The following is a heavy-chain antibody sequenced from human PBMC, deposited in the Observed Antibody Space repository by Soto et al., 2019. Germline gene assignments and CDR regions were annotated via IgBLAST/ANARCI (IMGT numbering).Heavy chain of an antibody. CDR1: GYTFTNYA. V-gene: IGHV1-3*01. Sequence: QVQLVQSGAEVKKPGASMKVSCRASGYTFTNYAMQWARQAPGQTLEWMGWINAGNGNIKYSQKFQGRITITRDTTASTAYLDLSSLRSEDTAVYYCARGIWTMARGAYYFDSWGQGTLVTVSS. D-gene: IGHD3-10*01. J-gene: IGHJ4*02. CDR2: INAGNGNI. CDR3: ARGIWTMARGAYYFDS.